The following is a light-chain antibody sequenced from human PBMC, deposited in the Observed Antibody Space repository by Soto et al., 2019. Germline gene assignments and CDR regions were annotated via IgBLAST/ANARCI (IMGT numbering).Light chain of an antibody. Sequence: VLTQAPDTLSVSPGERATLSCRASQSVHSRLAWYQQKPGQAPRLLIYGASTRATGTPPRVRGSGSGTDVTLTITRLEPEDFAVFYCQQYGSSEVIFGQGTRLEIK. V-gene: IGKV3-20*01. CDR1: QSVHSR. CDR2: GAS. CDR3: QQYGSSEVI. J-gene: IGKJ5*01.